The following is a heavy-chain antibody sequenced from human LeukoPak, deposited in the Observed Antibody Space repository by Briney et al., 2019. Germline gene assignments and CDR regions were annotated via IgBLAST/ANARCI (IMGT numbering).Heavy chain of an antibody. D-gene: IGHD3-3*01. CDR3: ARGGTIFPALVWFDP. CDR1: GYSFTSYW. Sequence: GESLKISCKGSGYSFTSYWIGWVRQMPGKGLEWMGIIYPGDSDTRYSPSFQGQVTISADKSISTAYLQWNSLKASDTAMYYCARGGTIFPALVWFDPWGQGTLVTVSS. V-gene: IGHV5-51*01. J-gene: IGHJ5*02. CDR2: IYPGDSDT.